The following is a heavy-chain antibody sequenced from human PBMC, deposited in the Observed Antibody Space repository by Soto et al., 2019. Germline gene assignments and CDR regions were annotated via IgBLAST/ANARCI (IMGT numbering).Heavy chain of an antibody. Sequence: GGSLRLSCAASGFIFSSAWINWVRQAPGKGLEWVGRIKSKIDGGTTDFAAPVRGRFAISRDDSKNIVYMQMNSLKIEDSGVYYCSSDTYIHLIVIWLDNRGHGTLVTVSS. D-gene: IGHD3-22*01. V-gene: IGHV3-15*07. CDR3: SSDTYIHLIVIWLDN. J-gene: IGHJ4*03. CDR2: IKSKIDGGTT. CDR1: GFIFSSAW.